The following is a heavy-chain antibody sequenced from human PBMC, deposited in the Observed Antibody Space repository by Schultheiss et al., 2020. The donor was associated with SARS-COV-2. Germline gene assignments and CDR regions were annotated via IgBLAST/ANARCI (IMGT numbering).Heavy chain of an antibody. Sequence: GGSLRLSCAASGFTFSSYAMHWVRQAPGKGLEWVAVISYDGFKKYYADSVKGRFTISRDNSNNTLYLQMNSLRAEDTAVYYCARDRFNWVPAAIVGYYYYGMDVWGQGTTVTVSS. V-gene: IGHV3-30-3*01. CDR2: ISYDGFKK. J-gene: IGHJ6*02. D-gene: IGHD2-2*01. CDR1: GFTFSSYA. CDR3: ARDRFNWVPAAIVGYYYYGMDV.